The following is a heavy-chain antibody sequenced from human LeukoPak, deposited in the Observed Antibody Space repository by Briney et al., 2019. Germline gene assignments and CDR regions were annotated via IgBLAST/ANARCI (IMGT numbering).Heavy chain of an antibody. V-gene: IGHV3-7*01. CDR2: IKQDGSTI. CDR1: GFTFSNYW. J-gene: IGHJ2*01. Sequence: GVSPRLSCVASGFTFSNYWMSWVRQAPGKGLEWVANIKQDGSTIYYVGSVKGRFTISRDNAKNSVYLQMNSLRAEDTAVYYCARIGYSSSSFDFWGRGTLVTVSS. D-gene: IGHD6-6*01. CDR3: ARIGYSSSSFDF.